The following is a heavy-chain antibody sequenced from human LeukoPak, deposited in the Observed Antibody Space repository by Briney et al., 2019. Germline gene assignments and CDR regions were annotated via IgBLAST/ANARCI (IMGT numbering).Heavy chain of an antibody. D-gene: IGHD3-3*01. CDR2: ISVYNGNT. Sequence: ASVKVSRKASGYTFTSYGISWVRQAPGPGLEWMGWISVYNGNTTYAQKLQGRVTMTKDTSTSTAYMELRSLSSDDTAVYYCARDAFSLRFLEWLPEYYFDYWGQGTLATVSS. J-gene: IGHJ4*02. V-gene: IGHV1-18*01. CDR3: ARDAFSLRFLEWLPEYYFDY. CDR1: GYTFTSYG.